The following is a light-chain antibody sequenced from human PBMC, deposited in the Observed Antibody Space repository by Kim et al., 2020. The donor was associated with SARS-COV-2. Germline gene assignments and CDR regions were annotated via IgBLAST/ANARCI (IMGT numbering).Light chain of an antibody. V-gene: IGKV3-20*01. CDR1: QSVSSSY. J-gene: IGKJ3*01. Sequence: SPGERATLSCRASQSVSSSYLAWYQQKPGQAPRLLIYGASSRATGIPDRFSGSGSATDFTLTISRLEPEDLAVYYCHQYDGSPFTFGPGTKVGIK. CDR2: GAS. CDR3: HQYDGSPFT.